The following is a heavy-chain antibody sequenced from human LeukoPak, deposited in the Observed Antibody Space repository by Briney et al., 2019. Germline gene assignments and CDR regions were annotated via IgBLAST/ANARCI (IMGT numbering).Heavy chain of an antibody. J-gene: IGHJ4*02. V-gene: IGHV3-21*01. CDR3: ARALSYGSGSYQADY. Sequence: GGSLRLSCAAPGFTFSSYSMNWVRQAPGKGLEWVSSISSSSSYMYYTDSVKGRFTISRDNAKNSLYLQMNSLRAEDTAVYYCARALSYGSGSYQADYWGQGTLVTVSS. CDR2: ISSSSSYM. CDR1: GFTFSSYS. D-gene: IGHD3-10*01.